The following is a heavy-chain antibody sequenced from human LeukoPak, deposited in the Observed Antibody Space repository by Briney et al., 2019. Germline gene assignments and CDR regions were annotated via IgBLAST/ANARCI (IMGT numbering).Heavy chain of an antibody. V-gene: IGHV1-2*02. Sequence: ASVKVSCKASGYSFTDYYIHWVRQAPGQGLEWMGWINPNSGDTNYAQKFQGRVTMTRDTSIKTAYMELSRLRSDDTAVYYCARFGPFGVVPLGFDPWGQGTLVTVSS. CDR3: ARFGPFGVVPLGFDP. D-gene: IGHD3-3*01. J-gene: IGHJ5*02. CDR2: INPNSGDT. CDR1: GYSFTDYY.